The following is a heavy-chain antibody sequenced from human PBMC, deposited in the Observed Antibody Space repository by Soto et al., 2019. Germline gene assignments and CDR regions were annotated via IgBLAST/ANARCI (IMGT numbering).Heavy chain of an antibody. CDR3: ARGHDPIVNYYFDY. V-gene: IGHV4-31*03. CDR2: IYYSGST. CDR1: GGSISSGDYY. D-gene: IGHD1-20*01. J-gene: IGHJ4*02. Sequence: TLSLTCTVSGGSISSGDYYWSWIRQHPGKGLEWIGYIYYSGSTYYNPSLKSRVTISVDTSKNQFSLKLSSVTAADTAVYYCARGHDPIVNYYFDYWGQGTLVTVSS.